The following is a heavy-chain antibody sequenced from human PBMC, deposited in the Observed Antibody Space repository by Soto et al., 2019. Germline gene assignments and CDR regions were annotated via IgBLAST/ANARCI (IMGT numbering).Heavy chain of an antibody. CDR1: GYTFTNYG. J-gene: IGHJ3*02. CDR2: ISPYNGNT. V-gene: IGHV1-18*01. Sequence: ASVKVSCKASGYTFTNYGISWVRQAPGQGLEWMGWISPYNGNTNYAQKLQGRVTMTTDTSTSTAYMELRSLRSDDTAVYYCARDLRQWLNDVFDIWGQGTMVTVSS. CDR3: ARDLRQWLNDVFDI. D-gene: IGHD6-19*01.